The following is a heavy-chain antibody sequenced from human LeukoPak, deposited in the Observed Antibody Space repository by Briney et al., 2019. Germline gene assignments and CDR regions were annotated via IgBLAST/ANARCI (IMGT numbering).Heavy chain of an antibody. Sequence: SGGSLRLSCAASGFTFSDHYMDWVRQAPGKGLEWVGRTRNKANSYTTEYAASVKGRFTISRDDSKNSLYLQMNSLKTEDTAVYYCAKIQYYYDSSGSNVDYWGQGTLVTVSS. CDR1: GFTFSDHY. V-gene: IGHV3-72*01. CDR3: AKIQYYYDSSGSNVDY. CDR2: TRNKANSYTT. J-gene: IGHJ4*02. D-gene: IGHD3-22*01.